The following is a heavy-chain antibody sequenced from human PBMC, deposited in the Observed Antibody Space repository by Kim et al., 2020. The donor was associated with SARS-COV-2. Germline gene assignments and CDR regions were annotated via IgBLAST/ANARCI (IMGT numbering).Heavy chain of an antibody. V-gene: IGHV3-21*01. D-gene: IGHD3-10*01. Sequence: GGSLRLSCAASGFTFSSYSMNWVRQAPGKGLEWVSSISSSSSYIYYADSVKGRFTISRDNAKNSLYLQMNSLRAEDTAVYYCAREQDGSGSYYYGMDVWGQGTTVTVSS. CDR2: ISSSSSYI. CDR1: GFTFSSYS. J-gene: IGHJ6*02. CDR3: AREQDGSGSYYYGMDV.